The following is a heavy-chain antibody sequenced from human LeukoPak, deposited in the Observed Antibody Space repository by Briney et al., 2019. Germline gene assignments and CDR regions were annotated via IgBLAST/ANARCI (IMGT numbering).Heavy chain of an antibody. Sequence: GGSLRLSCAASGFTFSSYGMHWVRQAPGKGLEWVAFIRYDGSNKYYADSVKGRFTISRDNAKNSLYLQMNSLRAEDTAVYYCARDLYTDSGDDYWGQGTLVTVSS. V-gene: IGHV3-30*02. D-gene: IGHD1-26*01. J-gene: IGHJ4*02. CDR1: GFTFSSYG. CDR3: ARDLYTDSGDDY. CDR2: IRYDGSNK.